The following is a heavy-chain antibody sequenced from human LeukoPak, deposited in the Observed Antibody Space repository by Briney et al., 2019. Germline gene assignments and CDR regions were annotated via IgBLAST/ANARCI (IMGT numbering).Heavy chain of an antibody. CDR3: ARHKAPGYDSRLLDY. Sequence: GESLKISCKGSGYSFTSYWIGWVRQMPGKGLEWMGIIDTRYSPSFQGQVTISADKSISTAYLQWSSLKASDTAMYYCARHKAPGYDSRLLDYWGQGTLVTVSS. D-gene: IGHD3-22*01. V-gene: IGHV5-51*01. CDR1: GYSFTSYW. J-gene: IGHJ4*02. CDR2: IDT.